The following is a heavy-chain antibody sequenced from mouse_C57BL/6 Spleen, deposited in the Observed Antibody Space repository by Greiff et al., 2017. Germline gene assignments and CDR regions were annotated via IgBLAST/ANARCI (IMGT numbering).Heavy chain of an antibody. Sequence: QVQLQQPGAELVRPGSSVKLSCKASGYTFTSYWMHWVKQRPIQGLEWIGNIDPSDSETHYNQKFKDKATLTVDKSSSTAYMQLSSLTSEDSAVYYGARKEGAYSNYWYFDVWGTGTTVTVSS. CDR1: GYTFTSYW. V-gene: IGHV1-52*01. J-gene: IGHJ1*03. D-gene: IGHD2-5*01. CDR3: ARKEGAYSNYWYFDV. CDR2: IDPSDSET.